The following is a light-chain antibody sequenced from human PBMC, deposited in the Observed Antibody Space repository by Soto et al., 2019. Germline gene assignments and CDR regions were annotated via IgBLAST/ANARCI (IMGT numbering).Light chain of an antibody. V-gene: IGLV2-14*01. J-gene: IGLJ3*02. CDR2: EVT. CDR3: SSYTSSSTLV. CDR1: SSDIGVYNY. Sequence: QSALTQPASVSGSLGQSITISCTGSSSDIGVYNYVSWYQQHPGKAPKLMIYEVTNRPSGVSNRFSGSKTGNTASLTISALQAEDEAEYHCSSYTSSSTLVFGGGTQLTVL.